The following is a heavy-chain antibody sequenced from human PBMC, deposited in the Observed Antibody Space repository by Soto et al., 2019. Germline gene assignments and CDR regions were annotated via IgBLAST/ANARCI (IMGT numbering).Heavy chain of an antibody. J-gene: IGHJ4*02. CDR3: AKDTYYYDSSGYYTYDQ. Sequence: GGSLRLSCVASDFIFSDYYIDWVRQAPGKGLEWVASVSCDGSNKHYADSVKGRFTISRDNSRNTLDLQMNSLRAEDTAVYYCAKDTYYYDSSGYYTYDQWGQGTQVTVSS. CDR1: DFIFSDYY. CDR2: VSCDGSNK. D-gene: IGHD3-22*01. V-gene: IGHV3-30*18.